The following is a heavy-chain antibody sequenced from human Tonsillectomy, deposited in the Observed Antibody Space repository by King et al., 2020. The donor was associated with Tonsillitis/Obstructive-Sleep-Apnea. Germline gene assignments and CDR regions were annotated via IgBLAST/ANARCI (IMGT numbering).Heavy chain of an antibody. V-gene: IGHV1-69*01. CDR1: GGTFRNYA. CDR3: TRLIGVLRYFDWPL. Sequence: QLVQSGAEVKTSGSSVKVSCRASGGTFRNYAVSWVRQAPGQGLEWMGRSTPMFNTTSSAQNFQRRVRITEDESTGTAYMELSSLTSVDTAVYYCTRLIGVLRYFDWPLWGQGTLVTVSS. D-gene: IGHD3-9*01. J-gene: IGHJ4*02. CDR2: STPMFNTT.